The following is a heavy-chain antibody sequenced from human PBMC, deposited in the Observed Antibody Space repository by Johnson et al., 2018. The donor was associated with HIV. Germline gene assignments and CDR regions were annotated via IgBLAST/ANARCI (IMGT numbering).Heavy chain of an antibody. CDR1: GFTFSSYP. CDR2: ISYDGSNK. J-gene: IGHJ3*02. CDR3: AKGYYDSPFGFDI. D-gene: IGHD3-3*01. V-gene: IGHV3-30*04. Sequence: QVQLVESGGGVVQPGRSLRLSCAVSGFTFSSYPMHWVRQAPGKGLEWVAVISYDGSNKYYADSVKGRFTISRYNSKNTLYLQMHNLTTEDTAVYYCAKGYYDSPFGFDIWGQGTMVIVSS.